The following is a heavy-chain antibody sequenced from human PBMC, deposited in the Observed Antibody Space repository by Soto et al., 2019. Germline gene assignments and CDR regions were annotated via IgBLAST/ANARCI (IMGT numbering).Heavy chain of an antibody. CDR3: ERDPIGGGAPYYFDY. V-gene: IGHV1-2*02. CDR1: GYTFTADY. J-gene: IGHJ4*02. Sequence: QVQLVQSGAEVKKPGVSVKVSCKASGYTFTADYLYWVRQAPGQGPEWMGGINPNSGDTIYAPKFQGRVTMTRDPSNSTASMELSGLRSDDTAVSYGERDPIGGGAPYYFDYWGQGTLVTVSS. D-gene: IGHD3-16*01. CDR2: INPNSGDT.